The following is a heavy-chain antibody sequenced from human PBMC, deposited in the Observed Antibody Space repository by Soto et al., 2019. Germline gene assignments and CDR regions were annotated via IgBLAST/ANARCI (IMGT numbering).Heavy chain of an antibody. Sequence: ASVKVSCKASGYTFTSYDINWVRQATGQGLEWMGWMNTNSGNTGYAQKFQGRVTMTRNTSISTAYMELSSLRSEDTAVYYCARGPPRYRRRLDYYYYGMDVWGQGTTVTVSS. CDR1: GYTFTSYD. CDR3: ARGPPRYRRRLDYYYYGMDV. J-gene: IGHJ6*02. CDR2: MNTNSGNT. V-gene: IGHV1-8*01. D-gene: IGHD6-19*01.